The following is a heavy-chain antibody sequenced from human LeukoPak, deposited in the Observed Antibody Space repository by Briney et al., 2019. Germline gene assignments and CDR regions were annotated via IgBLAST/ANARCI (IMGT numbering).Heavy chain of an antibody. CDR2: ISSSSSTI. Sequence: GGSLRLSCAASGFTFSSYSMNWVRQAPGKGLEWVSYISSSSSTIYYADSVKGRFTISRDNAKNSLYLQMNSLRAEDTAVYYCARFRIVGATVDAFDIWGQGTMVTVSS. CDR1: GFTFSSYS. J-gene: IGHJ3*02. V-gene: IGHV3-48*01. D-gene: IGHD1-26*01. CDR3: ARFRIVGATVDAFDI.